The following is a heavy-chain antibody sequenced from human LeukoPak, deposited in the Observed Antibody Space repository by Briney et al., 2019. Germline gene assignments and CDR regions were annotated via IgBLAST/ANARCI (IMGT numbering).Heavy chain of an antibody. V-gene: IGHV1-46*03. J-gene: IGHJ3*02. CDR3: TGKQLAGISAFDI. D-gene: IGHD6-13*01. Sequence: GASVKVSCKASGYTFTSYYMHWVRQAPGQGLEWMGIINPSGGSTSYAQKFQGRVTMTRDTSTSTVYMELSSLRSEDTAVYYCTGKQLAGISAFDIWGQGTMVTVSS. CDR2: INPSGGST. CDR1: GYTFTSYY.